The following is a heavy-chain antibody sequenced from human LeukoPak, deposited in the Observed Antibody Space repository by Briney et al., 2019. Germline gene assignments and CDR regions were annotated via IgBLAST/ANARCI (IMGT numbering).Heavy chain of an antibody. Sequence: QPGGSLRLSCAASGFTFSSYAMSWVRQAPGMGLEWVSAISGSGGGTFYADSLKGRFTISRDNSKNTLYLQMNSLRAEDTAVYYCAKGRFDDYVWGSYRDNYFDYWGQGTLVTVSS. V-gene: IGHV3-23*01. CDR3: AKGRFDDYVWGSYRDNYFDY. D-gene: IGHD3-16*02. J-gene: IGHJ4*02. CDR2: ISGSGGGT. CDR1: GFTFSSYA.